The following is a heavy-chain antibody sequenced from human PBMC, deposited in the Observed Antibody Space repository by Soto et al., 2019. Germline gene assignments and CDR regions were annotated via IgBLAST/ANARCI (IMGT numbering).Heavy chain of an antibody. CDR2: LYWDDDK. Sequence: QVTLKESGPTLVKPTQTLTLTCTVSGLSLRTTGVGVGWVRQPPGKALEWLALLYWDDDKRYSPSLRSRLTIPKDISEQQVVLTMTNMDTVDTATYYCVQSRCGGDCLEIYSSHAYNGLDVWGQGTTVTVSS. D-gene: IGHD2-21*02. V-gene: IGHV2-5*02. CDR1: GLSLRTTGVG. J-gene: IGHJ6*02. CDR3: VQSRCGGDCLEIYSSHAYNGLDV.